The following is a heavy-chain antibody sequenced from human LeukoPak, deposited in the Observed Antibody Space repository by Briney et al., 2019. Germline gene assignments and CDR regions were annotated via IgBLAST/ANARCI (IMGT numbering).Heavy chain of an antibody. D-gene: IGHD3-10*01. CDR3: ARGRDYGSGSYSPENDY. V-gene: IGHV1-46*01. Sequence: ASVKVSCKASGYTITNYYMHRVRQAPGQGLEWMGIINPSGGSARYAQKFQGRVTMTRDTSTSTLYMEVSSLRSEDTAVYYCARGRDYGSGSYSPENDYWGQGTLVTVSS. CDR1: GYTITNYY. J-gene: IGHJ4*02. CDR2: INPSGGSA.